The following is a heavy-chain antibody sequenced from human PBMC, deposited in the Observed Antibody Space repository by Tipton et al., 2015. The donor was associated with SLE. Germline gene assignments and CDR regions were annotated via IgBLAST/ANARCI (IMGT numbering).Heavy chain of an antibody. CDR1: GFTFNTYA. J-gene: IGHJ6*02. V-gene: IGHV3-30-3*01. Sequence: SLRLSCAASGFTFNTYAMHWVRQAPGKGLEWVAVTSYDGSNKYYADSVKGRFTISRGNSKNTLYLQMSSLRAEDTAIYYCARGYGCNNYCYDMDVWGQGTTVTVSS. CDR3: ARGYGCNNYCYDMDV. D-gene: IGHD5-18*01. CDR2: TSYDGSNK.